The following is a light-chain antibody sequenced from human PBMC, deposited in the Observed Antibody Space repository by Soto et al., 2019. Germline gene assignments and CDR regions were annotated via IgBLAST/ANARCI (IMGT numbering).Light chain of an antibody. CDR2: GAS. J-gene: IGKJ1*01. CDR3: QQYNNWPPWT. V-gene: IGKV3-15*01. Sequence: EIVMTQSPATLSVSPGERATLSCRASQSVSSNLAWYQQNPGQAPRLLIYGASTRATGIPARFSGSGSVTEFTLTISSLQSEDFAVYYCQQYNNWPPWTFGQGTKVEIK. CDR1: QSVSSN.